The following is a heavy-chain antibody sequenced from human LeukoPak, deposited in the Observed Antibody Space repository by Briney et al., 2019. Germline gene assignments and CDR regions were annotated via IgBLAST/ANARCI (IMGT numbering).Heavy chain of an antibody. V-gene: IGHV1-2*02. CDR1: GYTFTGYY. CDR3: ARDLVAVAGTPLWYFDY. CDR2: INPYSGGT. D-gene: IGHD6-19*01. J-gene: IGHJ4*02. Sequence: ASVKVSCKASGYTFTGYYMHWVRQAPGQGLEWMGWINPYSGGTNYAQKFQGRVTMTRDTSISTAYMELSRLRSDDTAVYYCARDLVAVAGTPLWYFDYWGQGTLVTVSS.